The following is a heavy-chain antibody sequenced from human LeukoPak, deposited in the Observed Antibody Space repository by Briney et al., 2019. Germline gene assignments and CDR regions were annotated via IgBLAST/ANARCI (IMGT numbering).Heavy chain of an antibody. CDR2: ISGSGGST. V-gene: IGHV3-23*01. CDR1: GFTFSSYA. Sequence: GGSLRLSCAASGFTFSSYAMSWGRPAPGKGLEWVSAISGSGGSTYYADSVKGRFTISRDNSKNTLYLQMNSLRAEDTAVYYCAKDLRFLEWFFDYWGQGTLVTVSS. CDR3: AKDLRFLEWFFDY. D-gene: IGHD3-3*01. J-gene: IGHJ4*02.